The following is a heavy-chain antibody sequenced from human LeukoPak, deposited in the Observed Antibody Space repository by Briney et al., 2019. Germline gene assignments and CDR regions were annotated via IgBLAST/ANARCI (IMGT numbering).Heavy chain of an antibody. Sequence: SVKVSCKASGGTFSSYAISWVRQAPGPGLEWMGGIIPIFGTANYAQKFQGRVTITTDESTSTAYMELSSLRSEDTAVYYCASLLDDIVATPHDAFDIWGQGTMVTVSS. CDR1: GGTFSSYA. CDR2: IIPIFGTA. V-gene: IGHV1-69*05. CDR3: ASLLDDIVATPHDAFDI. D-gene: IGHD5-12*01. J-gene: IGHJ3*02.